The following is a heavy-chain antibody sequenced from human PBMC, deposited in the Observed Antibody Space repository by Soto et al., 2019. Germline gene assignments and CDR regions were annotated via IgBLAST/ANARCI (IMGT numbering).Heavy chain of an antibody. D-gene: IGHD5-12*01. J-gene: IGHJ4*02. CDR3: ARDSGYDPAIDY. V-gene: IGHV1-69*02. CDR2: IIPILGIA. Sequence: QVQLVQSGAEVKKPGSSVKVSCKASGGTFSSYTISWVRQAPGQGLEWMGRIIPILGIANYAQKFQGRVTNTADKSTSTAYMELSSLRSEDTAVYYCARDSGYDPAIDYWGQGTLVTVSS. CDR1: GGTFSSYT.